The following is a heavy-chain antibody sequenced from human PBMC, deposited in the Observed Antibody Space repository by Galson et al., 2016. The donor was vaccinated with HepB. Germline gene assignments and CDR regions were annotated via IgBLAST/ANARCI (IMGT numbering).Heavy chain of an antibody. CDR2: IYSGGST. CDR3: ARDIGP. J-gene: IGHJ5*02. Sequence: SLRLSCAASGFTVNNNYMRWVRQAPGKGLEWVSLIYSGGSTSFADSVKGRFTISRDNFKNTLYLQMNSLRVEDTAVYFCARDIGPVGQGTPVTVSS. V-gene: IGHV3-53*01. CDR1: GFTVNNNY.